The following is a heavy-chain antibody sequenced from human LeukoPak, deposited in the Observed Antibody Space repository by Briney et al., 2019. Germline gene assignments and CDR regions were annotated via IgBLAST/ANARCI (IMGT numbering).Heavy chain of an antibody. J-gene: IGHJ4*02. D-gene: IGHD3-9*01. Sequence: GGSLRLSCAASGFTYSSYAMSWVRQAPGKGLDWVSGTSGSGGETWYADSVKGRFTISRDNSKDTLYLQMNSLRAEDTAVYYCAKDYQTGQHDMFDYWGQGTLVTVSS. V-gene: IGHV3-23*01. CDR2: TSGSGGET. CDR1: GFTYSSYA. CDR3: AKDYQTGQHDMFDY.